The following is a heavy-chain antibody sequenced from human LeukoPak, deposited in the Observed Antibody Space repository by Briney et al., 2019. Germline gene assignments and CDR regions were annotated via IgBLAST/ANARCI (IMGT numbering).Heavy chain of an antibody. CDR3: ARALGMVLVWDGGYYFDY. J-gene: IGHJ4*02. Sequence: ASVKVSCKASGYTFTGYYMHWVRQAPGQGLEWMGWINPNSGGTNYAQKFQGRVTMTRDTSISTAYMELSRLRSDDTAVYYCARALGMVLVWDGGYYFDYWGQGTLVTVSS. V-gene: IGHV1-2*02. CDR1: GYTFTGYY. D-gene: IGHD3-16*01. CDR2: INPNSGGT.